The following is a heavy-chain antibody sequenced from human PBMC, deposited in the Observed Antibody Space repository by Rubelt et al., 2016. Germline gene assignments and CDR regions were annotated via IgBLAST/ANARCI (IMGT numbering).Heavy chain of an antibody. V-gene: IGHV1-8*01. CDR1: GYTFNSYD. CDR2: MNPNSGNT. Sequence: QVQLVQSGAEVKKPGASAKVSCKASGYTFNSYDINWVRQATGQGPEWMGWMNPNSGNTGYAQKFQGRVTMTRNTSISTAYMELRSRRSEDTAVYYCARAYCGSDCYPRGYFQPWGQGTLVTVSS. CDR3: ARAYCGSDCYPRGYFQP. J-gene: IGHJ1*01. D-gene: IGHD2-21*02.